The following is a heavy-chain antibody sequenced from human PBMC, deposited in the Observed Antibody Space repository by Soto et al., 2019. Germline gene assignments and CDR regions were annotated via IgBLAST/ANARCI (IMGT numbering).Heavy chain of an antibody. V-gene: IGHV1-69*12. CDR2: IIPIFGTA. CDR1: GGTFSSYA. Sequence: QVQLVQSGAEVKKPGSSVKVSCKASGGTFSSYAISWVRQAPGQGLEWGGGIIPIFGTANYAQKFQGRVTITADDSTSTAYMERSSLRAEDTAVYYCASPASYCDGDCYPTWGQGTLVTVSS. D-gene: IGHD2-21*02. CDR3: ASPASYCDGDCYPT. J-gene: IGHJ4*02.